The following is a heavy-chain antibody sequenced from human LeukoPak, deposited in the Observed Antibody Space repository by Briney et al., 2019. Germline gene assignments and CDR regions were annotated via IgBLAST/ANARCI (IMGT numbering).Heavy chain of an antibody. Sequence: SETLSLTCTVSGGSISSYYWSWIRQPPGKGLEWIGYIYYSGSTNYNPSLKSRVTISVDTSKNQFSLKLSSVTAADTAVYYCARQSGWSRIDYWGQGTLVTVSS. CDR1: GGSISSYY. D-gene: IGHD6-19*01. CDR3: ARQSGWSRIDY. J-gene: IGHJ4*02. CDR2: IYYSGST. V-gene: IGHV4-59*08.